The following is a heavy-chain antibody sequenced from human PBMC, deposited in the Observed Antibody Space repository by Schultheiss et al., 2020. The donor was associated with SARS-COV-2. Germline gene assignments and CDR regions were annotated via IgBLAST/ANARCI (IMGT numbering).Heavy chain of an antibody. Sequence: SETLSLTCTVSGGSISSSSYYWSWIRQPPGKGLEWIGEINHSGSTNYNPSLKSRVTISVDTSKNQFSLKLSSVTAADTAVYYCARAARGISHSRDAFDIWGQGTMVTVSS. V-gene: IGHV4-39*07. D-gene: IGHD2-15*01. J-gene: IGHJ3*02. CDR3: ARAARGISHSRDAFDI. CDR2: INHSGST. CDR1: GGSISSSSYY.